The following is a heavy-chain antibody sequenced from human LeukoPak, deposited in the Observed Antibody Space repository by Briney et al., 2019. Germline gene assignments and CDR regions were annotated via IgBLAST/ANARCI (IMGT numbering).Heavy chain of an antibody. Sequence: GGSLRLSCAASGFTFRSYGLHWFRQAPGKGLEWISSIRSSSAYIYYADSVKGRFTISRDNAKNSLYLQMNSLRAEDAAVYYCASDDYWGQGTLVTVSS. CDR1: GFTFRSYG. CDR3: ASDDY. V-gene: IGHV3-21*01. CDR2: IRSSSAYI. J-gene: IGHJ4*02.